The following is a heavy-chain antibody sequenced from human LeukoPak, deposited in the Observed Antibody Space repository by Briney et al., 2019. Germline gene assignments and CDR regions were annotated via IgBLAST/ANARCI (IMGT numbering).Heavy chain of an antibody. CDR3: ATYSGSYYENYYYYYMDV. CDR2: INYRGTT. J-gene: IGHJ6*03. Sequence: SETLSLTCIVSGGSISSSSYYWGWIRQPPGKGLEWIGSINYRGTTYNNPSLKSRVTISVDTSKNQFSLKLSSVTAADTAVYYCATYSGSYYENYYYYYMDVWGKGTTVTVSS. V-gene: IGHV4-39*07. CDR1: GGSISSSSYY. D-gene: IGHD1-26*01.